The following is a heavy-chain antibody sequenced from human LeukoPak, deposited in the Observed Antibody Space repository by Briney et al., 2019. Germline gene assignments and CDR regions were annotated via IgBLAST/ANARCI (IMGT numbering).Heavy chain of an antibody. CDR2: TYYRSKWYN. CDR3: EREAGKAVAGSIDY. CDR1: GDSVPSNSAA. Sequence: SQTLSLTCAISGDSVPSNSAAWNWIRQSPSRGLEWLGRTYYRSKWYNDYAVSVKSRITINPDTSKNQFSLQLNSVTPEDTAVYYCEREAGKAVAGSIDYGGKEPLVTVSS. J-gene: IGHJ4*02. D-gene: IGHD6-19*01. V-gene: IGHV6-1*01.